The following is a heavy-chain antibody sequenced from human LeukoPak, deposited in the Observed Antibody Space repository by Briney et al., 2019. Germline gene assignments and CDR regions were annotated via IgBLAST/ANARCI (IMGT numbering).Heavy chain of an antibody. D-gene: IGHD5-18*01. CDR3: ARVLRAASWRSYDY. V-gene: IGHV4-61*01. CDR2: IYYSGSA. Sequence: PSETLSLTCTVSGGSVSNSLYYWSWIRQSPGKGLEWIGYIYYSGSANYNPSLKSRVTISIDTSRNQFSLRLNSMTAADTAVYYCARVLRAASWRSYDYWGQGSLVTVSS. J-gene: IGHJ4*02. CDR1: GGSVSNSLYY.